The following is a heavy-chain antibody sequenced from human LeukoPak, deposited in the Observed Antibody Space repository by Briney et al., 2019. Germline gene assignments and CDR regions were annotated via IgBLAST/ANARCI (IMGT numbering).Heavy chain of an antibody. CDR1: GGSISSYY. CDR2: IYYSGST. CDR3: AREPTGSLDAFDI. J-gene: IGHJ3*02. D-gene: IGHD1-1*01. Sequence: SETLSLTCTVSGGSISSYYWSWIRQPPGKGLEWIGYIYYSGSTNYNPSLKSRVTISVDTSKNQFPLKLSSVTAADTAVYYCAREPTGSLDAFDIWGQGTMVTVSS. V-gene: IGHV4-59*01.